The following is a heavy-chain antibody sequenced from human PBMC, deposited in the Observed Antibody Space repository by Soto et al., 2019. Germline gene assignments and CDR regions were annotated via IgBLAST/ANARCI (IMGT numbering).Heavy chain of an antibody. Sequence: GESLKISCKGSGYSFTSYWIGWVRQMPGKGLEWMGTIYPGDSDTRYSPSFQGQVTISADKSISTACLQMNSLRAEDTAVYYCAKYLLEWLLYYYYGMDVWGQGTTVTVSS. D-gene: IGHD3-3*01. J-gene: IGHJ6*02. CDR3: AKYLLEWLLYYYYGMDV. V-gene: IGHV5-51*01. CDR2: IYPGDSDT. CDR1: GYSFTSYW.